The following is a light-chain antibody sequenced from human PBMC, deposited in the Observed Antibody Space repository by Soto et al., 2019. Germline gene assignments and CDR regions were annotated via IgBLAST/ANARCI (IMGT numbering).Light chain of an antibody. V-gene: IGKV3-15*01. Sequence: EIVMTQSPATLSVSPGERATLSCRASQSVSSNLAWYQQKPGQAPRLFIYGASTRATAIPPRFSGSGSGTEFTLTISSLQSEDFAVYYCQQYNNWPPITFGQGTRLEIK. CDR2: GAS. CDR1: QSVSSN. J-gene: IGKJ5*01. CDR3: QQYNNWPPIT.